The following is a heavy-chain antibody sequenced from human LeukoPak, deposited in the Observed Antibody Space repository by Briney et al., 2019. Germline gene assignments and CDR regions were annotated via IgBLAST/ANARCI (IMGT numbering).Heavy chain of an antibody. Sequence: GESLKISCQVSGYTFTTSWIGWVRQMPGKGLEWMGIIFPGASDTKYSPSLQGQVTISADKSIDTTYLQWSSLKASDTAMYYCARPHTLDRTTKFYFDCWGQGTLVTVSA. CDR1: GYTFTTSW. V-gene: IGHV5-51*01. CDR2: IFPGASDT. D-gene: IGHD1-26*01. J-gene: IGHJ4*02. CDR3: ARPHTLDRTTKFYFDC.